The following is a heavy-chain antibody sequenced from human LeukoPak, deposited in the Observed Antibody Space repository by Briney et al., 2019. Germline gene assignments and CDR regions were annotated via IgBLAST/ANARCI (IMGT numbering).Heavy chain of an antibody. V-gene: IGHV4-4*02. CDR3: ARESPDILTGYYAFDI. D-gene: IGHD3-9*01. Sequence: SGTLSLTCAVSGGSISSSNWWSWVRQPPGKGLEWIGEIYHSGSTNHNPSLKSRVTISVDKSKNQFSLKLSSVTAADTAVYYCARESPDILTGYYAFDIWGQGTMVTVSS. CDR1: GGSISSSNW. J-gene: IGHJ3*02. CDR2: IYHSGST.